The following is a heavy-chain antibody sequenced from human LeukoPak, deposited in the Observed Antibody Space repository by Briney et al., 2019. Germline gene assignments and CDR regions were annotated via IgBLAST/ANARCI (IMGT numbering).Heavy chain of an antibody. CDR2: ISGSGGST. CDR3: XXXXXXXXXXXXXYXXV. J-gene: IGHJ6*03. V-gene: IGHV3-23*01. Sequence: XXASGFTFSSYAMSWVRQAPGKGLEWVSAISGSGGSTYYADSVKGRFTISRDNSKNTLYLQMNSLRAEDTAVYYXXXXXXXXXXXXXXYXXVWGKGTTVTVSS. CDR1: GFTFSSYA.